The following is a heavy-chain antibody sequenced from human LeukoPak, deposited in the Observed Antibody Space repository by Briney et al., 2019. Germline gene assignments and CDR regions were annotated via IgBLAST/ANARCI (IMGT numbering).Heavy chain of an antibody. CDR1: GFTFGDYA. V-gene: IGHV3-49*03. Sequence: GGSLRLSCTASGFTFGDYAMSWFRQAPGKGLEWVGFIRSKAYGGTTEYAASVKGRFTISRDDSKSIAYLQMNSLKTEDTARYYCTREVALGLWPPHDAFDIWGQGTMVTVSS. CDR3: TREVALGLWPPHDAFDI. D-gene: IGHD5-18*01. J-gene: IGHJ3*02. CDR2: IRSKAYGGTT.